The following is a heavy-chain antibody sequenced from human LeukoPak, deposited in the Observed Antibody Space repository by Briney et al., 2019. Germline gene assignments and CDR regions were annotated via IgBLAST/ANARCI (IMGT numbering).Heavy chain of an antibody. D-gene: IGHD3-10*01. V-gene: IGHV4-59*12. J-gene: IGHJ6*04. CDR3: ARVSYYGSGSYYKSRMDV. CDR1: GGSISSYY. CDR2: IYYSGST. Sequence: KPSETLSLTCTVSGGSISSYYWSWIRQPPGKGLEWIGYIYYSGSTNYNPSLKSRVTISVDTSKNQFSLKLSSVTAADTAVYYCARVSYYGSGSYYKSRMDVWGKGTTVTVSS.